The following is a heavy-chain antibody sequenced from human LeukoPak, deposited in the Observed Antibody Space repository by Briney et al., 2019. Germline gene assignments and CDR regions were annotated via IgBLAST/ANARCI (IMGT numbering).Heavy chain of an antibody. CDR1: GFTVSSNY. CDR2: IYSGGST. Sequence: PGGSLRLSCAASGFTVSSNYMSWVRQAPGKGLEWVSVIYSGGSTYYADSVKGRFTISRDNSKNTLYLQMNSLRAEDTAVYYCARSIVVGRLSFDYWGQGTLVTVSS. J-gene: IGHJ4*02. V-gene: IGHV3-53*01. D-gene: IGHD2-21*01. CDR3: ARSIVVGRLSFDY.